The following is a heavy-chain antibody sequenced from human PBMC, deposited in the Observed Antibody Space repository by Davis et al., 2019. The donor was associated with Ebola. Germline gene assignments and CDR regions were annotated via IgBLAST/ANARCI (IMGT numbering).Heavy chain of an antibody. CDR3: ARGWLRTGLDY. J-gene: IGHJ4*02. Sequence: HSQTLSLTCAISGDSVSSGGWNWIRQSPSRGLEWLGRTYFSSKWYHDYAVSVKSRITINPDTSENQFSLQLNSVTPEDTAVYYCARGWLRTGLDYWGQGTLVTVSS. D-gene: IGHD5-12*01. CDR1: GDSVSSGG. CDR2: TYFSSKWYH. V-gene: IGHV6-1*01.